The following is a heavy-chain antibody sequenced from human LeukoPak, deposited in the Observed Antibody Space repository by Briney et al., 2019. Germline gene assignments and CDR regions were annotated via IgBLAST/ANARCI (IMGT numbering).Heavy chain of an antibody. CDR1: GFTFSIHG. J-gene: IGHJ4*02. CDR2: ISSGSRTI. Sequence: GGSLRLSCAASGFTFSIHGMHWVRQAPGMGLEWTSYISSGSRTITYADSVKGRFTISRDDAKNSLYLQMDSLRAEDTAVYYCARQSPAFDYWGQGTLVTVSS. V-gene: IGHV3-48*01. CDR3: ARQSPAFDY.